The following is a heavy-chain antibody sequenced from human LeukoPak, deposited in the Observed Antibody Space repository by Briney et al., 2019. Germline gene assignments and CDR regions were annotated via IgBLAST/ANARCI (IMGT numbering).Heavy chain of an antibody. J-gene: IGHJ4*02. D-gene: IGHD6-19*01. CDR3: ARISSGWYYFDY. V-gene: IGHV4-59*01. CDR1: GGSISTYY. CDR2: IYYSGST. Sequence: SETLSLTCTVSGGSISTYYWSWIRQPPGKGLEWIGYIYYSGSTNYNPSLKSRVTISVDTSKNQFSLKLSSVTAADTAVYYCARISSGWYYFDYWGQGTLVTVSS.